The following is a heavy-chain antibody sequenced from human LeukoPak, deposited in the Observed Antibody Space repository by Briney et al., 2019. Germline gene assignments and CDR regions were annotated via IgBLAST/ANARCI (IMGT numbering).Heavy chain of an antibody. V-gene: IGHV3-30-3*01. J-gene: IGHJ6*02. CDR1: GFTFSTYA. Sequence: GGSLRLSCVTSGFTFSTYAMHWVRQAPGKGLEWLAVVSDDGTNKYYADSVKGRFTISRDNSKNTLYLQMNSLRAEDTAVYYCAKGGLYYYYGMDVWGQGTTVTVSS. CDR2: VSDDGTNK. CDR3: AKGGLYYYYGMDV.